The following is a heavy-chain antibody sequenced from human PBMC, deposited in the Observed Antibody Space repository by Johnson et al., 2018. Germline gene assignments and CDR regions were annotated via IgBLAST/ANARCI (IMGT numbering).Heavy chain of an antibody. CDR3: ERDVTRFGDWYYYMDV. CDR1: GFTFSSYA. CDR2: ISYDGSNK. Sequence: QVQLVETGGGVVQPGRSLRLSCAASGFTFSSYAMHWVRQAPGKGLEWVAVISYDGSNKYYADSVKGRFTISRDNSKNTLYLQMNSLRAEETAVYYCERDVTRFGDWYYYMDVWGKGTTVTVSS. V-gene: IGHV3-30-3*01. J-gene: IGHJ6*03. D-gene: IGHD3-10*02.